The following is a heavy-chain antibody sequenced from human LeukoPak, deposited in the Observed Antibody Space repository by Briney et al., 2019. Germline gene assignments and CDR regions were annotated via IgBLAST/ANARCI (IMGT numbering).Heavy chain of an antibody. J-gene: IGHJ4*02. Sequence: SVKVSFKASGGTFSSYAISWVRQPPGQGLEWTGRIIPIFGIANYAQKFQGRVTITADKSTSTAYMELSSLRSEDTAVYYCARDDYGGNSYPFDYWGQGTLVTVSS. CDR1: GGTFSSYA. CDR3: ARDDYGGNSYPFDY. CDR2: IIPIFGIA. D-gene: IGHD4-23*01. V-gene: IGHV1-69*04.